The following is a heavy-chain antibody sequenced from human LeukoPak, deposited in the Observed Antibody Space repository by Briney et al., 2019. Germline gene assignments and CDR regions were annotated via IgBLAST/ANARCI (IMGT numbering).Heavy chain of an antibody. D-gene: IGHD6-19*01. V-gene: IGHV1-24*01. CDR2: FDSERGDT. Sequence: ASVKVSCKVSGYSVSELSMHWVRQAPGKGLEWMGGFDSERGDTVYAQKFQGRVTMTEDTSTNTAYMDLSSLRSEDMAVYYCARDLGGWYGSFDYWGQGTLVTVSS. CDR3: ARDLGGWYGSFDY. CDR1: GYSVSELS. J-gene: IGHJ4*02.